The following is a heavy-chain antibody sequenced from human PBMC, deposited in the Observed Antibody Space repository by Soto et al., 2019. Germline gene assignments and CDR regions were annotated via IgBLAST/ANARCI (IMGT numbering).Heavy chain of an antibody. CDR3: AKGRSSMIVVVMDY. CDR1: GFNFDDSA. CDR2: ITWNSGHI. V-gene: IGHV3-9*01. D-gene: IGHD3-22*01. Sequence: GGSLRLSCVASGFNFDDSAMNWVRQVPGKGLEWVSGITWNSGHILYADSVKGRFTISRDNAKKSLYLELNSLRPEDTALYCCAKGRSSMIVVVMDYWGQGTPVTV. J-gene: IGHJ4*02.